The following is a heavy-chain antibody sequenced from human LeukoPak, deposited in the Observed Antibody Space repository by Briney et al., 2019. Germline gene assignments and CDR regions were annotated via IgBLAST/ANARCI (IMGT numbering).Heavy chain of an antibody. CDR1: GFSFSEYW. CDR3: ARDRLGGHDASDI. D-gene: IGHD3-16*01. Sequence: GGSLRLSCEGSGFSFSEYWMSWVRQAPGKGLEWVASVKQGGREKYYVDSVKGRFDISRDNAKNSLYLQVNSLRAEDTAVYFCARDRLGGHDASDIWGQGTTVTVSS. CDR2: VKQGGREK. J-gene: IGHJ3*02. V-gene: IGHV3-7*03.